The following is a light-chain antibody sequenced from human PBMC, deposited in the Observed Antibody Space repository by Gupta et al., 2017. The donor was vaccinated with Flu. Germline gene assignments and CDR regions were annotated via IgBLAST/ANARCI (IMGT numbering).Light chain of an antibody. Sequence: EIVLTQSPATLSLSPGERATLSCRASQSVSTYLAWYQHKPGQAPRLLIYDASNRATDIPARFSGSGSGTDFTRTISSLEPEDFAVYYCQQRNNWPPSITFGQGTRLELK. CDR1: QSVSTY. CDR2: DAS. J-gene: IGKJ5*01. CDR3: QQRNNWPPSIT. V-gene: IGKV3-11*01.